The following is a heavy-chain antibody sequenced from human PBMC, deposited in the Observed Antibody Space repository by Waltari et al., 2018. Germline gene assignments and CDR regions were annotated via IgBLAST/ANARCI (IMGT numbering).Heavy chain of an antibody. CDR2: IYDLWRT. CDR1: GGSIGRNTYY. D-gene: IGHD5-18*01. J-gene: IGHJ4*02. CDR3: ARHSSYGMPYFDY. Sequence: QLQLQESGAGLVKPSDPLSLICNAPGGSIGRNTYYWGWVRQPPGKGLEWSGGIYDLWRTEYNPSLKSRVIILLDTSKNQFSLKLSSVTAADTAVYYCARHSSYGMPYFDYWGQGTLVTVSS. V-gene: IGHV4-39*07.